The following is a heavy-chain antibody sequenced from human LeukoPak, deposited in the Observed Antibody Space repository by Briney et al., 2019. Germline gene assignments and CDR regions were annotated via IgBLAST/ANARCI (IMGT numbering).Heavy chain of an antibody. D-gene: IGHD3-22*01. Sequence: SETLSLTCTVSGGSLNNYYWIWIRQPPGKGLEWIGYIYSSGSTNYNPSLKSRVIKSVDTSKNQFSLKLSSVTAADTAVYYCARSLSGYYVGAFDIWGQGTIVTVSS. CDR2: IYSSGST. V-gene: IGHV4-59*01. CDR1: GGSLNNYY. J-gene: IGHJ3*02. CDR3: ARSLSGYYVGAFDI.